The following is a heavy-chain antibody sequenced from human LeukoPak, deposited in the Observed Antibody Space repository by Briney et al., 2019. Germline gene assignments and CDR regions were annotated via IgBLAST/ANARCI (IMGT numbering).Heavy chain of an antibody. CDR2: INPNSGGT. V-gene: IGHV1-2*02. CDR1: GYTFTGYY. CDR3: ARGVYSGWYTHNWLDS. Sequence: ASVKVSCKASGYTFTGYYMHWGRQAPGQGLEWMGWINPNSGGTNYAQKLQGRGTMTRDTSISTAYMELSSLRSDDTAVYYCARGVYSGWYTHNWLDSWGQGTLVIVSS. J-gene: IGHJ5*01. D-gene: IGHD6-19*01.